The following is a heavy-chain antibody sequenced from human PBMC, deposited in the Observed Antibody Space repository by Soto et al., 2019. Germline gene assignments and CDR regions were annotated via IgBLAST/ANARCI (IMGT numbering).Heavy chain of an antibody. D-gene: IGHD1-26*01. V-gene: IGHV3-23*01. CDR3: AKDKSSELDYWYFDL. Sequence: EVQLLESGGGLVQPGGSLRLSCAASGFTFSSYAMSWVRQAPGKGLEWVSAISGSGGSTYYADSVKGRFTISRDNSQTTVYLQMNSLRAEETAVYYCAKDKSSELDYWYFDLWGRGTLVTVSS. CDR2: ISGSGGST. J-gene: IGHJ2*01. CDR1: GFTFSSYA.